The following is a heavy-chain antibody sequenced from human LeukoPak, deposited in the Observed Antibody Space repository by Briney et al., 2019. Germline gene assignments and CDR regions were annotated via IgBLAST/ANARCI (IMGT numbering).Heavy chain of an antibody. CDR3: AKENNWNDGRFNYFDY. D-gene: IGHD1-20*01. CDR1: EFTFSNYA. V-gene: IGHV3-23*01. CDR2: ISGSGTAT. Sequence: GGSLRLSCAASEFTFSNYAMTWVRQAPGKGLKWVSTISGSGTATYYADSVKGRFTISRDNSKNTLYLQMNGLRAEDTAVYYCAKENNWNDGRFNYFDYWGQGTLVTVSS. J-gene: IGHJ4*02.